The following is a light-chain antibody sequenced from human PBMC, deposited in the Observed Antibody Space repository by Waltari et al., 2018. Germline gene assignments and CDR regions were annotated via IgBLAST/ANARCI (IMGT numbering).Light chain of an antibody. Sequence: EIVLTQPPATLSVSPGERATLSCRASQSISINLAWYQQKPGQAPRLLIYGASTRATGIPARFSGSGSGAEFTLTISSLQSEDFAVYYCQQYNQWPYTFGQGTKLEIK. V-gene: IGKV3-15*01. CDR2: GAS. J-gene: IGKJ2*01. CDR1: QSISIN. CDR3: QQYNQWPYT.